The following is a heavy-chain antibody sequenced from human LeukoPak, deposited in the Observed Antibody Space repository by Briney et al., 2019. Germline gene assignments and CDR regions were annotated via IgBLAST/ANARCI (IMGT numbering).Heavy chain of an antibody. J-gene: IGHJ4*02. Sequence: GGSLRLSCAASGFTFSSYAMSWVRQAPGKGLEWVSAISGSGGSTYYADPVKGRFTISRDNSKNTLYLQMNSLRAEDTAVYYCARDKGGPGREGLRYFDWFFDYWGQGTLVTVSS. CDR3: ARDKGGPGREGLRYFDWFFDY. CDR1: GFTFSSYA. D-gene: IGHD3-9*01. V-gene: IGHV3-23*01. CDR2: ISGSGGST.